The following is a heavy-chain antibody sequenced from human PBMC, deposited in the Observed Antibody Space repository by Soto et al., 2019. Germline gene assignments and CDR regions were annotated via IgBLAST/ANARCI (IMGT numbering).Heavy chain of an antibody. CDR3: ARDLVGEYCSGGSCYSGRYGMDV. CDR1: GFTFSSYW. CDR2: IKQDGSEK. D-gene: IGHD2-15*01. J-gene: IGHJ6*02. V-gene: IGHV3-7*04. Sequence: GGSLRLSCAASGFTFSSYWMSWVRQAPGKGLEWVANIKQDGSEKYYVDSVKGRFTISRDNAKNSLYLQMNSLRAEDTAVYYCARDLVGEYCSGGSCYSGRYGMDVWGQGTTVTVSS.